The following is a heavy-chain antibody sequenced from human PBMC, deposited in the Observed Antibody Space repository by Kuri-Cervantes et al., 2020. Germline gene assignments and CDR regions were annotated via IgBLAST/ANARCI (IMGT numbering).Heavy chain of an antibody. Sequence: SETLSLTCAVYGESFSNHYWSWIRQPPGKGLGWIGEINHSGSTNYNPSLKSRVTISVDTSKNQFSLKLSSVTAADTAVYYCASGHRRGYWYFDLWGRGTLVTVSS. CDR3: ASGHRRGYWYFDL. D-gene: IGHD3-10*01. CDR2: INHSGST. CDR1: GESFSNHY. J-gene: IGHJ2*01. V-gene: IGHV4-34*01.